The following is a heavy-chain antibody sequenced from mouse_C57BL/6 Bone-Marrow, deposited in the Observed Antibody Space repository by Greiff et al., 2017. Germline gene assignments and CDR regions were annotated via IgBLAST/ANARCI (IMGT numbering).Heavy chain of an antibody. Sequence: VQLQQSGAELVRPGASVTLSCKASGYTFTDYEMHWVKQTPVHGLEWIGAIDPETGGTAYNQKFKGKAILTADKSSSTAYMELRSLTSEDSAVYYCTREGIYYDYDGGVPAWFAYWCQGTLVTVSA. CDR1: GYTFTDYE. CDR2: IDPETGGT. J-gene: IGHJ3*01. CDR3: TREGIYYDYDGGVPAWFAY. D-gene: IGHD2-4*01. V-gene: IGHV1-15*01.